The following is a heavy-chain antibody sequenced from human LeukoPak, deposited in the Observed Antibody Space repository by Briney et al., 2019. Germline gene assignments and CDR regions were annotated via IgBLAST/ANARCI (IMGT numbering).Heavy chain of an antibody. CDR1: GGSVNSYY. CDR2: IYTSGTT. CDR3: VRDGRGYCSSSSVCYSWFDP. D-gene: IGHD2-2*01. V-gene: IGHV4-4*07. Sequence: SETLSLTCTVSGGSVNSYYWSWIRQPAGKGLEWIGRIYTSGTTNYNPSLKSRVSMSVDTSKNQFSLKLSSLAAADTAVYYCVRDGRGYCSSSSVCYSWFDPWGQGTLVTVSS. J-gene: IGHJ5*02.